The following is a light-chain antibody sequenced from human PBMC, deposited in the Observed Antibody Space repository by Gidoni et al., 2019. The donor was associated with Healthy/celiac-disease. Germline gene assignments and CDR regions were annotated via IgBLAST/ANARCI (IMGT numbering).Light chain of an antibody. CDR2: AAS. CDR3: QQYYSYPQT. J-gene: IGKJ1*01. CDR1: QGISSY. V-gene: IGKV1-8*01. Sequence: IRMTQSPSSLSASTGDRVTITCRASQGISSYLAWYQQKPGKAPKLLIYAASTLQSGVPSRFSGSGSGTDFTLTISCLQSEDFATYYCQQYYSYPQTFGQGTKVEIK.